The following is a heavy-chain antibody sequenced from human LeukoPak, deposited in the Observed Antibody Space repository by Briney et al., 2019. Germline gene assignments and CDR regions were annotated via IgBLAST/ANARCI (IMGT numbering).Heavy chain of an antibody. CDR2: ISYDGSNK. CDR1: GITLSNYG. Sequence: GGSLRLSCAVSGITLSNYGMSWVRQAPGKGLEWVAVISYDGSNKYYADSVKGRFTISRDNSKNTLYLQMNSLRAEDTAVYYCARAPKQYRYYYGMDVWGQGTTVTVSS. D-gene: IGHD4-11*01. CDR3: ARAPKQYRYYYGMDV. J-gene: IGHJ6*02. V-gene: IGHV3-30*03.